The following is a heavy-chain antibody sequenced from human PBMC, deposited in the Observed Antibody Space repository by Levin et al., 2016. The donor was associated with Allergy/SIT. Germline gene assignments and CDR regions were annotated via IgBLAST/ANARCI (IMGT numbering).Heavy chain of an antibody. D-gene: IGHD5-18*01. Sequence: GSLRLSCTVSGGSISSYYWSWIRQPPGKGLEWIGYIYYSGSTNYNPSLKSRVTISVDTSKNQFSLKLSSVTAADTAVYYCARSLGVQLWPGRYFDYWGQGTLVTVSS. J-gene: IGHJ4*02. CDR2: IYYSGST. V-gene: IGHV4-59*01. CDR3: ARSLGVQLWPGRYFDY. CDR1: GGSISSYY.